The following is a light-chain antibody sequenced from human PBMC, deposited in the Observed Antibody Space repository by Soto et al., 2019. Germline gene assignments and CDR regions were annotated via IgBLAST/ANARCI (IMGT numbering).Light chain of an antibody. CDR1: QSISGRY. Sequence: IVLTQSPGTLSLSPGERVTLSCGASQSISGRYLAWYQQKRGQAPRLLVYGASTGATGIPARFSGSGSGTEFTLTISSLQSEDCEIYYCQQYHTWPITFGQGTKVDIK. V-gene: IGKV3-15*01. CDR3: QQYHTWPIT. CDR2: GAS. J-gene: IGKJ1*01.